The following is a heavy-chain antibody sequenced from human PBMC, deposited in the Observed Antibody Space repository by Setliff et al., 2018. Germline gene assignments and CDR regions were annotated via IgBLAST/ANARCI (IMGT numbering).Heavy chain of an antibody. D-gene: IGHD3-10*01. Sequence: SETLSLTCTVSGGSIGSGTNYWSWIRQPAGRGLEWIGHIDPSVNTNYQPSLRSRVTISGDTSKNQFSLKLTSVTAADTAVYYCARSLGSGSYYNSRPFYSDYWGQGTLVTVS. J-gene: IGHJ4*02. CDR2: IDPSVNT. V-gene: IGHV4-61*09. CDR3: ARSLGSGSYYNSRPFYSDY. CDR1: GGSIGSGTNY.